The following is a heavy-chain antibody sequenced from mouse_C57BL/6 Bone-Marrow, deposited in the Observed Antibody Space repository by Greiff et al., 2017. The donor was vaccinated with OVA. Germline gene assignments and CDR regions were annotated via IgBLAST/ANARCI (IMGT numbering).Heavy chain of an antibody. Sequence: VQLQQSGAELVRPGTSVKVSCKASGYAFTNYLIEWVKQRPGQGLEWIGVIYPGSGGTNYNEKFKGKATLTADTSSSPAYMQLSSLTSEDSAVYFCASGLYGDPGYGDVGGTGTTVTVTS. V-gene: IGHV1-54*01. J-gene: IGHJ1*03. CDR1: GYAFTNYL. CDR3: ASGLYGDPGYGDV. D-gene: IGHD2-13*01. CDR2: IYPGSGGT.